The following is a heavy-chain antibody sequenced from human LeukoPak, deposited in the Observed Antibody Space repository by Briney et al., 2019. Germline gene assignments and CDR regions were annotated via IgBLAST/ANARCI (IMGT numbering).Heavy chain of an antibody. CDR3: TPHVLRFLEWSNWFDP. J-gene: IGHJ5*02. V-gene: IGHV1-24*01. D-gene: IGHD3-3*01. Sequence: ASVKVSCKVSGYTLTELSMHWVRQAPGKGLERMGGFDPEDGETIYAQKFQGRVTMTEDTSTDTAYMELSSLRSEDTAVYYCTPHVLRFLEWSNWFDPWGQGTLVTVSS. CDR2: FDPEDGET. CDR1: GYTLTELS.